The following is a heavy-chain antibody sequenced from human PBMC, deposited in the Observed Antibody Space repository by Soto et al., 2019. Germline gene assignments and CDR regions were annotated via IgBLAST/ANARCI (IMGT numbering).Heavy chain of an antibody. D-gene: IGHD2-15*01. CDR2: IYYSGST. J-gene: IGHJ3*02. CDR1: GGSISSGDYF. Sequence: SETLSLTCTVSGGSISSGDYFWSWIRQYQGKGLEWIGYIYYSGSTYYNPSLKSRVTISVDTSKNQFSLKLSSVTAADTAVYYCAGSGYCSGGSCYSDAFDIWGQGTMVNVSS. CDR3: AGSGYCSGGSCYSDAFDI. V-gene: IGHV4-30-4*08.